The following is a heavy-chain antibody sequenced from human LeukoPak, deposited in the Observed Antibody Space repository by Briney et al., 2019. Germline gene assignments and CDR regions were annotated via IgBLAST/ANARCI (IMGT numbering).Heavy chain of an antibody. D-gene: IGHD1-14*01. Sequence: SGRSLRLSYAASGFTFISYGIHSVRQAPGKGLEWVAVIWYDGSNKYYADSVKGRFTISRDNSKNTLYLQMNSLRTEDTAVYYCARDQNHYFDYWGQGTLVTVSS. CDR2: IWYDGSNK. J-gene: IGHJ4*02. V-gene: IGHV3-33*01. CDR3: ARDQNHYFDY. CDR1: GFTFISYG.